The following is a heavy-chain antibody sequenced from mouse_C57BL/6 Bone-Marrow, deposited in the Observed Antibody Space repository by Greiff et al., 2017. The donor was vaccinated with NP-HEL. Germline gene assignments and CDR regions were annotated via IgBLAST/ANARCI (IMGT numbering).Heavy chain of an antibody. D-gene: IGHD2-4*01. J-gene: IGHJ2*01. V-gene: IGHV5-4*01. Sequence: EVHLVESGAGLVKPGGSLKLSCAASGFTFSSYAMSWVRQTPEKRLEWVATISDGGSYTYYLDNVKGRVTISRDNATNNQYLQISHLKYEDAAMYYCARVGDYVYMDYWGQGTTLTVSS. CDR3: ARVGDYVYMDY. CDR1: GFTFSSYA. CDR2: ISDGGSYT.